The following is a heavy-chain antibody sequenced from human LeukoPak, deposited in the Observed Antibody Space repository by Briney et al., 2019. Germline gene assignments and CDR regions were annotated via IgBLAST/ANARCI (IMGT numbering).Heavy chain of an antibody. CDR3: ARKSFHTSSYDY. CDR1: GGSISSYY. D-gene: IGHD2-2*01. Sequence: KPSETLSLTCTVSGGSISSYYWSWIRQPPGKGLEWIGRIYTSGSTNYNPSLKSRVTISVDTSKNQFSLNLSSVTAADTAVYYCARKSFHTSSYDYWGQGTLVTVSS. CDR2: IYTSGST. J-gene: IGHJ4*02. V-gene: IGHV4-4*08.